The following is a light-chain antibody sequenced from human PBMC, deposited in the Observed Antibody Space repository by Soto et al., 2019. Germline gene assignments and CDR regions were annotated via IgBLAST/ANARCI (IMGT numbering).Light chain of an antibody. CDR2: EVT. Sequence: QSALTQPASVSGSPGQSITISCTGDSSDIGGYNFVSWYQHHPGKAPKLIIYEVTERPSGVSNRFSGSKSGNTASLTISGLQAEDEADYYCSSYTSSSTHVVFGGGTKVTVL. J-gene: IGLJ2*01. CDR1: SSDIGGYNF. CDR3: SSYTSSSTHVV. V-gene: IGLV2-14*01.